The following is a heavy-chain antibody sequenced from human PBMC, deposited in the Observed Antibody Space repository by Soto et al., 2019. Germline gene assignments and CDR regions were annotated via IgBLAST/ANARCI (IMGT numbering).Heavy chain of an antibody. CDR3: ARGYGDYVSDY. CDR1: GGSISSYY. Sequence: QVQLQESGPGLVKPSETLSLTCTVSGGSISSYYWSWIRQPPGKGLEWIGYIYYSGSTNYNPSLKRRXTXSXXTSKIQFSLKLSSVTAADTAVYYCARGYGDYVSDYWGQGTLVTVSS. J-gene: IGHJ4*02. V-gene: IGHV4-59*01. D-gene: IGHD4-17*01. CDR2: IYYSGST.